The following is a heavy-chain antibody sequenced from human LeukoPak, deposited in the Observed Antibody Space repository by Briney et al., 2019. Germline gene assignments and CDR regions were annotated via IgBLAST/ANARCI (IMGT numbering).Heavy chain of an antibody. D-gene: IGHD3-10*01. CDR2: IYYSGST. CDR1: GGSISSYY. CDR3: AREGNYYGSGTYYGGAFDI. V-gene: IGHV4-59*01. J-gene: IGHJ3*02. Sequence: SETLSLTCTASGGSISSYYWSWIRQPPGKGLEWIGYIYYSGSTNYNPSLKSRVTISVDTSKNQFSLKLNSVTAADTAVYYCAREGNYYGSGTYYGGAFDIWGQGTMVIVS.